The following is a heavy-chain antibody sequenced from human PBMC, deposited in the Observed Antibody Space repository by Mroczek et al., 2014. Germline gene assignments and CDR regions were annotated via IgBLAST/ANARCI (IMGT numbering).Heavy chain of an antibody. CDR3: ARVRSYDILTGYYPFDY. CDR2: IYYSGST. J-gene: IGHJ4*02. CDR1: GGSISSYY. V-gene: IGHV4-59*01. Sequence: QVQLQQWGPGLVKPSETLSLTCTVSGGSISSYYWSWIRQPPGKGLEWIGYIYYSGSTNYNPSLKSRVTISVDTSKNQFSLKLSSVTAADTAVYYCARVRSYDILTGYYPFDYWGQGTLVTVSS. D-gene: IGHD3-9*01.